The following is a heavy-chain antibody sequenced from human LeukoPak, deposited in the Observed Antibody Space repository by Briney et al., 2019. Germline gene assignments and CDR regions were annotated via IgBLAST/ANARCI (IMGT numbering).Heavy chain of an antibody. CDR2: MNPNSGNT. J-gene: IGHJ5*02. D-gene: IGHD6-19*01. CDR3: ARDSVAGTTGGNWFDP. Sequence: ASVKVSCKASGYTFTSYDINWVRQATGQGLEWMGWMNPNSGNTGYAQKFQGRVTMTRNTSISTAYMELSSLRSDDTAVYYCARDSVAGTTGGNWFDPWGQGTLVTVSS. V-gene: IGHV1-8*01. CDR1: GYTFTSYD.